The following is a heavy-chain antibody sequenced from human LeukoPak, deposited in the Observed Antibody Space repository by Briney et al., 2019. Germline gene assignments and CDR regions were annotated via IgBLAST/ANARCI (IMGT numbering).Heavy chain of an antibody. CDR1: GYSFTSYW. D-gene: IGHD3-10*02. CDR2: IYPGDSDT. V-gene: IGHV5-51*01. Sequence: VESLKISCKGSGYSFTSYWIGWVRQIPGKGLEWMGIIYPGDSDTRYSPSFQGQVTISADKSISTAYLQWSSLKASDTAIYYCARLVRLLTDWFDPWGQGTLVTVSS. CDR3: ARLVRLLTDWFDP. J-gene: IGHJ5*02.